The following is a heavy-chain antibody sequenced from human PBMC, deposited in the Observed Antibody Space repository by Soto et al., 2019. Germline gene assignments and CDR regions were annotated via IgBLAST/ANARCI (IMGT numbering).Heavy chain of an antibody. Sequence: PGGSLRLSCAASGFTFSRYNMHWVRQAPGKGLEWVAVIWFDGSNEDYADSVKGRFTISRDNSKDTFYLQMNSLRAEDTAVYYCVRDNIATFDPWGQGTLVTVSS. D-gene: IGHD6-13*01. V-gene: IGHV3-33*01. J-gene: IGHJ5*02. CDR3: VRDNIATFDP. CDR2: IWFDGSNE. CDR1: GFTFSRYN.